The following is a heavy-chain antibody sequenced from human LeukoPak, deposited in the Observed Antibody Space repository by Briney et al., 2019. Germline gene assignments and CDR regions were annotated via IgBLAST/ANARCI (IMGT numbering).Heavy chain of an antibody. D-gene: IGHD6-6*01. CDR2: ISGSGGST. J-gene: IGHJ4*02. Sequence: GGSLRLSCAASGFTFSTDNMNWVRQAPGKGLEWVSAISGSGGSTYYADSVKGRFTISRDNSKNTLYLQMNSLRAEDTAVYYCAKDRELVGPFGYWGQGTLVTVSS. V-gene: IGHV3-23*01. CDR1: GFTFSTDN. CDR3: AKDRELVGPFGY.